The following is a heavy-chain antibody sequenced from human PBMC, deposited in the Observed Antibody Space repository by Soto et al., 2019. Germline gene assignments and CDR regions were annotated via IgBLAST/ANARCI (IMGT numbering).Heavy chain of an antibody. J-gene: IGHJ4*02. CDR2: IYYSGGT. CDR1: GVSTSNHY. V-gene: IGHV4-59*11. Sequence: SETLSLTCSVSGVSTSNHYWTWIRKPPGQGPEWIGCIYYSGGTSYNPSLKSRVTISMDKSKNQFSLNLTSVTAADTAMYYCARDTGWGMGNWGQGTLVTVSS. D-gene: IGHD6-19*01. CDR3: ARDTGWGMGN.